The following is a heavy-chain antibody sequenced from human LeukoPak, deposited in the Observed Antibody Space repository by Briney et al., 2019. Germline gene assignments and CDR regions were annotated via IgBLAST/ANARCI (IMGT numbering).Heavy chain of an antibody. J-gene: IGHJ4*02. CDR1: GYTFTSYY. CDR3: ARDGYNVYDFDY. D-gene: IGHD5-24*01. CDR2: INPSGGST. Sequence: ASVKVSCKASGYTFTSYYMHWVRQAPGQGLEWMGIINPSGGSTSYAQRFQGRVTMTRDTSTSTVYMELSSLRSEDTAVYYCARDGYNVYDFDYWGQGTLVTVSS. V-gene: IGHV1-46*01.